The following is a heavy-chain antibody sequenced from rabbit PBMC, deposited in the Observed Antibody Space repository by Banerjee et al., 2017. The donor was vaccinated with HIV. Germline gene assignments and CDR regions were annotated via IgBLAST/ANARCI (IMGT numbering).Heavy chain of an antibody. CDR1: GFDLSSYHY. Sequence: QSLGESGGGLVKPGASLTLTCTASGFDLSSYHYMCWVRQAPGKGLESVACIITSSGSTWYASWVNGRFTISETSSTTVTLQMTSLTAADTATYFCARDLAGVTGWNFNLWGQGTLVTVS. V-gene: IGHV1S40*01. CDR3: ARDLAGVTGWNFNL. D-gene: IGHD4-1*01. J-gene: IGHJ4*01. CDR2: IITSSGST.